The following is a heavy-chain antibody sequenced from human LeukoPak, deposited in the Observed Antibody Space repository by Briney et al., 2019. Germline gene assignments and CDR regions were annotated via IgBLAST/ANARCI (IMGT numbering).Heavy chain of an antibody. D-gene: IGHD2-2*02. J-gene: IGHJ5*02. CDR2: IGGSDGST. V-gene: IGHV3-23*01. CDR1: GFTFSTHA. Sequence: GGSLRLSCVASGFTFSTHAMSWVRLAPGKGLEWVSAIGGSDGSTYYADSVKGRFTISRDNAKNSLYLQMNSLRAEDTAVYYCARQDCSSTSCYTVWFDPWGQGTLVTVSS. CDR3: ARQDCSSTSCYTVWFDP.